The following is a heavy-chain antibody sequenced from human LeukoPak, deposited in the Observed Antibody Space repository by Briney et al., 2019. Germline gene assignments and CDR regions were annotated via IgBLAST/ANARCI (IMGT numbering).Heavy chain of an antibody. CDR1: GFTVSGNY. D-gene: IGHD3-3*01. J-gene: IGHJ4*02. CDR2: IYSGGTT. CDR3: ATRFSEQP. Sequence: GGSLRLSCAASGFTVSGNYMSWVRQFPGKGLGWVSVIYSGGTTNYADSVKGRFTISRDYSKNTLYLQMNSLRPEDTAVYYCATRFSEQPWGQGTLVTVSS. V-gene: IGHV3-66*02.